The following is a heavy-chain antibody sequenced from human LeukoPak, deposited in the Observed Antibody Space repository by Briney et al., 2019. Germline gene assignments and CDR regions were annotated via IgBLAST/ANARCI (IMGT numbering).Heavy chain of an antibody. J-gene: IGHJ4*02. CDR1: GFTFSSYA. V-gene: IGHV3-23*01. D-gene: IGHD3-10*01. Sequence: GGSLRLSCAASGFTFSSYAMNWVRQAPGKGLEWVSIIFGTGDTTYYADSVKGLFTVSRDNSKNTLYLQMNDLRPEDTAKYYCAKRNTMIRGGPCFDHWGQGLLVTVSS. CDR3: AKRNTMIRGGPCFDH. CDR2: IFGTGDTT.